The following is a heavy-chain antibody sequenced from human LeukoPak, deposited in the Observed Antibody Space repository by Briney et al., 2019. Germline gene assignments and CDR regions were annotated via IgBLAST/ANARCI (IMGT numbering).Heavy chain of an antibody. J-gene: IGHJ4*02. CDR2: ISAGGDKI. Sequence: PGGSLRLSCVASGYTFSNYAMSWVRQAPGKGLQWVSAISAGGDKIHYAGSVKGRFTISRDHSRNTLYVQMSSLKADDTAVYYCVKNVGGNEGAYWGQGTLVTVSS. CDR1: GYTFSNYA. D-gene: IGHD5-12*01. CDR3: VKNVGGNEGAY. V-gene: IGHV3-23*01.